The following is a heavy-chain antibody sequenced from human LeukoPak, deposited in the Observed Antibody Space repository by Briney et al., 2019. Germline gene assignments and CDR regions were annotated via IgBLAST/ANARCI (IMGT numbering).Heavy chain of an antibody. CDR2: IYYSGST. CDR3: ATNYYDSSDFASDYAFNI. J-gene: IGHJ3*02. D-gene: IGHD3-22*01. Sequence: SQTLSLTCTVSGGSISSGGYYWGWIRQHPGKGLEWIGYIYYSGSTYYNPSLKSRVTISVDTSKSQFSLKLSSVTAADTAVYYCATNYYDSSDFASDYAFNIWGQGTMVTVFS. V-gene: IGHV4-31*03. CDR1: GGSISSGGYY.